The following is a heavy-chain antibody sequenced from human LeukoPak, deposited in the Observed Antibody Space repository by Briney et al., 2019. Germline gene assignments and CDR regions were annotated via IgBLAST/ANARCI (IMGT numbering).Heavy chain of an antibody. Sequence: SETLSLTCAVYGGSFSGYYWSWIRQPPGKGLEWIGEINHSGSTNYNPSLKSRVTISVDTSKNQFSLKLSPVTAADTAVYYCARVKSSWYMYFDYWGQGTLVTVSS. CDR3: ARVKSSWYMYFDY. J-gene: IGHJ4*02. V-gene: IGHV4-34*01. D-gene: IGHD6-13*01. CDR1: GGSFSGYY. CDR2: INHSGST.